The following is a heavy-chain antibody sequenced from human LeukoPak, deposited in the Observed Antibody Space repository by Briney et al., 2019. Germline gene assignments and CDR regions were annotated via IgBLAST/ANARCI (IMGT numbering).Heavy chain of an antibody. CDR3: AREPRDYGNTPGEHLVMDI. CDR2: ISSSGSTI. V-gene: IGHV3-11*01. J-gene: IGHJ3*02. D-gene: IGHD4-11*01. CDR1: GFTFSDYY. Sequence: GGSLRLSCAASGFTFSDYYMGWIRQAPGKGLEWVSYISSSGSTIYYADSVKGRFTISRDNAKNSLYLQMNSLRAEDTAVYYCAREPRDYGNTPGEHLVMDIWGQGTMVTVSS.